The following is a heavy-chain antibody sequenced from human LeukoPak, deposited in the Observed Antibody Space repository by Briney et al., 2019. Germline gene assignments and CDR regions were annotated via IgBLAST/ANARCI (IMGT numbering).Heavy chain of an antibody. CDR1: GYTFTSYA. CDR2: INPNSGGT. CDR3: ARGYGIVGATGFDY. Sequence: ASVKVSCKASGYTFTSYAINWVRQAPGQGLEWMGWINPNSGGTNYAQKFQGWVTMTRNTSISTAYMELSRLRSDDTAVYYCARGYGIVGATGFDYWGQGTLVTVSS. J-gene: IGHJ4*02. D-gene: IGHD1-26*01. V-gene: IGHV1-2*04.